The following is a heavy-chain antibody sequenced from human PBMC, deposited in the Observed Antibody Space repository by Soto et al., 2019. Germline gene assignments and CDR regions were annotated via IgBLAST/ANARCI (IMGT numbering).Heavy chain of an antibody. CDR1: GGSISSYY. J-gene: IGHJ4*02. CDR3: ARHLGLILAAPNFDY. V-gene: IGHV4-59*08. D-gene: IGHD3-16*01. CDR2: LYYSGST. Sequence: QVQLQESGPGLVKPSETLSLTCTVSGGSISSYYWTLIRQPPGKGLEWIGYLYYSGSTNYTPSLKSRVTISVDRSKNQFSLNLSSVTAADTAVYYCARHLGLILAAPNFDYWGQGTLVTVSS.